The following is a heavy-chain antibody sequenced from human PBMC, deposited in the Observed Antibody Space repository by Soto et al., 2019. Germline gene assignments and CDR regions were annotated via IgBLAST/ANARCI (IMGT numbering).Heavy chain of an antibody. J-gene: IGHJ6*01. CDR2: INPNSGGT. V-gene: IGHV1-2*02. CDR3: ARVVPDNIVLMVYALNYYGTRV. CDR1: GYTFTGYY. D-gene: IGHD2-8*01. Sequence: AASLKVPCKASGYTFTGYYMHWVRQAPGQGLEWMGWINPNSGGTNYAQKFQGRVTMTRDTSISTAYMELSRLRSDDTAVYYCARVVPDNIVLMVYALNYYGTRVWGPGTPPTVST.